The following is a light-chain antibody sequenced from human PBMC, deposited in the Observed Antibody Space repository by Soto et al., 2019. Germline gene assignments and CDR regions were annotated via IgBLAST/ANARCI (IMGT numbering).Light chain of an antibody. Sequence: DIQITQSPSSLSASLEDVVTMTCRASQGISSWLVWYQQKPGKAPKLLIYAASSLQSGVPSRFSGSGSGTDFTLTISGLQPEDLATYYCQQANSFPWTFGQGTKVDIK. CDR3: QQANSFPWT. J-gene: IGKJ1*01. V-gene: IGKV1-12*01. CDR1: QGISSW. CDR2: AAS.